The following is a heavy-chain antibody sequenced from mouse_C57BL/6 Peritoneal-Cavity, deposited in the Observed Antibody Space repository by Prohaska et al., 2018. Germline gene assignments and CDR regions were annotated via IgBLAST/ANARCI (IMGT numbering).Heavy chain of an antibody. Sequence: QVQLQQSGPELVKPGASVKISCKASGYTFTDYYINWVKQRPGQGLEWIGWSFPGSCSTYYNEKFKGKATLTVDKSSSTAYMLLSSLTSEDSAVYFCARGQFITTVVAFDYWGQGTTLTVSS. J-gene: IGHJ2*01. D-gene: IGHD1-1*01. CDR3: ARGQFITTVVAFDY. V-gene: IGHV1-75*01. CDR1: GYTFTDYY. CDR2: SFPGSCST.